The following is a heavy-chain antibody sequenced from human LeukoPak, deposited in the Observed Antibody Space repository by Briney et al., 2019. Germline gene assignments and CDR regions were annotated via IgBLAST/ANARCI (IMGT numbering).Heavy chain of an antibody. CDR1: GGSISSSSYY. J-gene: IGHJ4*02. CDR3: AREGRKSHSGY. V-gene: IGHV4-39*07. D-gene: IGHD1-14*01. CDR2: IYYSGST. Sequence: SETLSLTCTVSGGSISSSSYYWGWIRQPPGKGLEWIGSIYYSGSTYYNPSLKSRVTMSVDTSKNQFSLKLTSVTAADTAVYYCAREGRKSHSGYWGQGTLVTVSS.